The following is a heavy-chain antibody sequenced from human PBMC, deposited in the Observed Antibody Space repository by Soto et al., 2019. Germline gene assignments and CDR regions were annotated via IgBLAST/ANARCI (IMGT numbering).Heavy chain of an antibody. CDR3: NRVRLDISTSSDY. Sequence: EVQLVESGGGLVQPEGSLRLSCAASGFTFSDHDMDWVRQAPGKGLEWVGRIKNKANSYTTEYAATVKGRFIISRDDSKNSVFLQMNRRKTDDTAVYYWNRVRLDISTSSDYWGQGILVTVSS. D-gene: IGHD2-2*03. CDR1: GFTFSDHD. J-gene: IGHJ4*02. CDR2: IKNKANSYTT. V-gene: IGHV3-72*01.